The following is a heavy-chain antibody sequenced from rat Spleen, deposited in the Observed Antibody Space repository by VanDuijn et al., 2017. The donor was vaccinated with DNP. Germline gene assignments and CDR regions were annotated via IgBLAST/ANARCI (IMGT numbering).Heavy chain of an antibody. Sequence: EVQLVESGGGLVQPGGSLKLSCAASGFTFSDYYMAWVRQAPTKGLEWVATISTSGSRTYYSDSVKGRFIISRDNGKSSLYLQLSSLKSEDTATYYCAKNTGYYFDSWGQGVMVTVSS. CDR1: GFTFSDYY. D-gene: IGHD4-1*01. J-gene: IGHJ2*01. V-gene: IGHV5-25*01. CDR2: ISTSGSRT. CDR3: AKNTGYYFDS.